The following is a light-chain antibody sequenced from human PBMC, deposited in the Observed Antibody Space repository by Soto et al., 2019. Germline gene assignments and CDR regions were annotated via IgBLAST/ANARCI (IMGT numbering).Light chain of an antibody. CDR3: QHRGKWPRT. V-gene: IGKV3-11*01. CDR1: QSVSSY. Sequence: EIVLTQSPATLSLSPGERATLSCRASQSVSSYLAWYQQKPGQAPRLLIYDASNRATDIPARFSGSGSGTDCTLTISSLESEEFAVYYCQHRGKWPRTFGQGTKLEIK. J-gene: IGKJ2*01. CDR2: DAS.